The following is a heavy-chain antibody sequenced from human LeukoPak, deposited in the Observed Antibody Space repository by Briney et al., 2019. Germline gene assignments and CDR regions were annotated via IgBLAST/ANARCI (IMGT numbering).Heavy chain of an antibody. CDR3: ARDLRGDDSSGYCDY. CDR2: IKEDGSEE. J-gene: IGHJ4*02. D-gene: IGHD3-22*01. CDR1: GFVFTNYW. V-gene: IGHV3-7*01. Sequence: GGSLRLSCAASGFVFTNYWMTWVRQAPGKGLEWVASIKEDGSEEYYVDSVKGRFTISRDNTKNSLYLQMNSLRAEDTAVYYCARDLRGDDSSGYCDYWGQGTLVTVSS.